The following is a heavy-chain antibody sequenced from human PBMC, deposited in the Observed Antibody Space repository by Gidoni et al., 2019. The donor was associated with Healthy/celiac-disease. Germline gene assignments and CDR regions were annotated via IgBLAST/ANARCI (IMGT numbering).Heavy chain of an antibody. CDR1: GFPFSSDG. Sequence: QVQLVESGGGVVQPGRSLRLSCAGSGFPFSSDGMHWVRQAPGKGLEWVAVIWYDGSNKYYADSVKGRFTISRDNSKNTLDLQMNSLRAEDTAVYYCARDRMAGCSGGSCPFDYWGQGTLVTVSS. D-gene: IGHD2-15*01. V-gene: IGHV3-33*01. J-gene: IGHJ4*02. CDR3: ARDRMAGCSGGSCPFDY. CDR2: IWYDGSNK.